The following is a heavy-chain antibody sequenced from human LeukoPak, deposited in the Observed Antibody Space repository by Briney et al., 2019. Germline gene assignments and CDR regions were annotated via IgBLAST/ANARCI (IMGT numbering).Heavy chain of an antibody. CDR1: GFTFSTYS. J-gene: IGHJ4*02. CDR2: ISSNNFTV. V-gene: IGHV3-48*04. CDR3: ARDDSSGSYFFDY. Sequence: GGSLRLSCAASGFTFSTYSMNWVRQAPGKGLEWVSYISSNNFTVYYADSVKGRFTISRDNAKNSLYLQMSSLRAEDTAIYYCARDDSSGSYFFDYWGQGTLVTVSS. D-gene: IGHD3-22*01.